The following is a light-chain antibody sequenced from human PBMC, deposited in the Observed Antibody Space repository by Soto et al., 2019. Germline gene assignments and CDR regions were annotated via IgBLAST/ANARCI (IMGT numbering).Light chain of an antibody. Sequence: DIVMTQSPLSLPVTPGEPASISCRSSQSLLHSNGYNYLDWYLQKPGQSPQLLIYLGSNRASGVPCRFGGSRSGPDVTLKISRVEAEDVGVYAFMQALQTPPTFGQGTKVEIK. J-gene: IGKJ1*01. V-gene: IGKV2-28*01. CDR3: MQALQTPPT. CDR1: QSLLHSNGYNY. CDR2: LGS.